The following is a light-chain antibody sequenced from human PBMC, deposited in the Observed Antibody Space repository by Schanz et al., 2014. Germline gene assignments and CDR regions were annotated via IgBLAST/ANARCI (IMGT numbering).Light chain of an antibody. CDR1: SSDVGGYNY. Sequence: QSALTQPPSASGSPGQSVTISCTGTSSDVGGYNYVSWYQQHPGKAPKLMIYEVSKRPSGVSNRFSGSKSGNTASLTISGLQAEDEADYYCSSYTSSNTGVFGGGTKLTVL. CDR2: EVS. V-gene: IGLV2-14*01. J-gene: IGLJ3*02. CDR3: SSYTSSNTGV.